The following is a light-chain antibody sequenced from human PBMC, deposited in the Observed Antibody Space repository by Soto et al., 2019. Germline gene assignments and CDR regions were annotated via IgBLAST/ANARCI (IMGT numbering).Light chain of an antibody. CDR3: SSYTTSSITHVL. CDR1: SSDISDYKF. V-gene: IGLV2-14*01. J-gene: IGLJ2*01. Sequence: QSALTQPAYVSGSPGQSIIISCTGTSSDISDYKFVSWYQQRPGKAPKLMIYEVSHRPSGVSDRFSGSKSGTTASLTISGLQAEDEADYYCSSYTTSSITHVLFGGGTKLTVL. CDR2: EVS.